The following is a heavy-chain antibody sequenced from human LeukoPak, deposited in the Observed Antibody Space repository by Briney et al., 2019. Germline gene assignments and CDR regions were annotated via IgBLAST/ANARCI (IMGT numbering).Heavy chain of an antibody. J-gene: IGHJ4*02. V-gene: IGHV1-46*01. Sequence: GASVKVSCKASAYTFTSYYIHWVRQAPGQGLEWMGIINPGGGSPSYAQKFQGRVTLTKDTSTSTVSMELSSLRSEDTAVYNCARASTYSSSSGQYYFDFWGQGTLVTVSS. D-gene: IGHD6-6*01. CDR2: INPGGGSP. CDR3: ARASTYSSSSGQYYFDF. CDR1: AYTFTSYY.